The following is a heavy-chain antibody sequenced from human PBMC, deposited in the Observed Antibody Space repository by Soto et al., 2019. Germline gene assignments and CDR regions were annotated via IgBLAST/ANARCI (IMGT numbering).Heavy chain of an antibody. CDR3: ARAGQYYDASGYAN. J-gene: IGHJ4*02. CDR1: GSSFATSA. Sequence: QVKLVQSGTEVKKPGAPLKVSCKASGSSFATSALSWFRQALGQGLAWMGWISVYNGNTNYDQNLQDRVTMTTDTSTNTAYLEVRNLRSDDTAVYYCARAGQYYDASGYANWGRGTLVTVSS. D-gene: IGHD3-22*01. CDR2: ISVYNGNT. V-gene: IGHV1-18*01.